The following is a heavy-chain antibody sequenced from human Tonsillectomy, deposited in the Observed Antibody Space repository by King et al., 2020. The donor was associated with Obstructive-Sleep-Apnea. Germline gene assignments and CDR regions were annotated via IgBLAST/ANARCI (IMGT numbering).Heavy chain of an antibody. D-gene: IGHD4-23*01. J-gene: IGHJ4*02. CDR3: ATHYGGKRYFDY. CDR2: INSDGIGT. CDR1: GFTFNTYW. V-gene: IGHV3-74*01. Sequence: VQLVESGGGLVQPGGSLRLSCAASGFTFNTYWMHWVRQDPVKVLVWVSPINSDGIGTTYAESGNGRFTISRDNAKNTLYLKMNSLRPEDTAVYYCATHYGGKRYFDYWGQGTLVTVSS.